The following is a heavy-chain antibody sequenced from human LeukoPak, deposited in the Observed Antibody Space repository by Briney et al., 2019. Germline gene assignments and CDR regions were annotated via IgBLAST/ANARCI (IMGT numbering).Heavy chain of an antibody. CDR2: IYYAGST. V-gene: IGHV4-59*01. CDR3: ARENYDSSGSHPYAFDI. Sequence: SETLSLTCTVSGGSISTYYWSWIRQPPGKGLEWIGYIYYAGSTNYNPSLKSRVTISVDTSKNQFSLKLSSVTAADTAVYYCARENYDSSGSHPYAFDIWGQGTMVTVSS. CDR1: GGSISTYY. D-gene: IGHD3-22*01. J-gene: IGHJ3*02.